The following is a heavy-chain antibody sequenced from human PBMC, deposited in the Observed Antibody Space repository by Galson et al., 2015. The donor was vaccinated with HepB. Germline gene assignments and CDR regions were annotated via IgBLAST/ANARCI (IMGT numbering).Heavy chain of an antibody. CDR2: ISRSGTYI. CDR3: ARDYRPDFGSGTYYPNYFDP. J-gene: IGHJ5*02. CDR1: GFTFSTYG. Sequence: SLRLSCAASGFTFSTYGMNWVRQAPGRGLEWVSSISRSGTYIYYADSVRGRFTISRDNAKESLFPQMNSLSAEDTALYFCARDYRPDFGSGTYYPNYFDPWGQGTLVTVSS. D-gene: IGHD3-10*01. V-gene: IGHV3-21*01.